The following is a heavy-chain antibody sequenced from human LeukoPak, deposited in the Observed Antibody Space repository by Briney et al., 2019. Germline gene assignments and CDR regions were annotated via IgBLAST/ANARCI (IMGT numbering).Heavy chain of an antibody. J-gene: IGHJ4*02. V-gene: IGHV3-21*01. CDR1: GFTFSSYS. CDR2: ISSSSSYI. Sequence: GGSLRLSCAASGFTFSSYSMNWVRQAPGTGLEGASSISSSSSYIYYATSVKGRFTISRDNAKNSLYLQMNSLRAGDTAVYYCARAPLNYDILTGDYWGQGTLVTVSS. D-gene: IGHD3-9*01. CDR3: ARAPLNYDILTGDY.